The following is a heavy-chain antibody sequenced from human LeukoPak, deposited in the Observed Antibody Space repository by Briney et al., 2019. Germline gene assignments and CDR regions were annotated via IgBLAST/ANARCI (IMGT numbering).Heavy chain of an antibody. V-gene: IGHV3-53*01. CDR2: ICSGGNT. CDR3: ARRYCSGGTCYFFDY. Sequence: GGSLRLSCAASGFTVSSNCMGWVRQAPGKGLEWVSLICSGGNTYCADSVKGRFTISRDDSKNTLYLQMNSLRAEDTAVYYCARRYCSGGTCYFFDYWGQGTLVTVSS. J-gene: IGHJ4*02. CDR1: GFTVSSNC. D-gene: IGHD2-15*01.